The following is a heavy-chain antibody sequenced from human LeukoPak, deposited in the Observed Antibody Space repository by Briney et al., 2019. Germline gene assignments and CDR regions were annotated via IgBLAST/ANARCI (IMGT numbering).Heavy chain of an antibody. CDR1: GFTFSSYS. CDR2: ISSSSSYI. D-gene: IGHD6-13*01. CDR3: ARDVVAAAGGFDY. Sequence: GGSLRLSCAASGFTFSSYSMNWVRQAPGKGLEWVSSISSSSSYIYYADSVKGRFTISRDNAKNSLYLQMNSLRAEDTAVYYCARDVVAAAGGFDYWGQGTLVTVSS. V-gene: IGHV3-21*01. J-gene: IGHJ4*02.